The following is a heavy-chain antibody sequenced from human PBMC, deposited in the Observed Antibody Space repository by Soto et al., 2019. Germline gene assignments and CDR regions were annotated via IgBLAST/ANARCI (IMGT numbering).Heavy chain of an antibody. D-gene: IGHD3-10*01. J-gene: IGHJ4*02. V-gene: IGHV4-59*01. CDR3: ARRVKYGSGRRPAYYFDY. CDR1: GGSISSYY. CDR2: IYYSGNT. Sequence: PSETLSLTCTVSGGSISSYYWSWIRQPPGKGLEWTGYIYYSGNTNYNPSLKSRVTISVDTSKNQFSLKLSSVTAADTAVYYCARRVKYGSGRRPAYYFDYWGQGTLVTVSS.